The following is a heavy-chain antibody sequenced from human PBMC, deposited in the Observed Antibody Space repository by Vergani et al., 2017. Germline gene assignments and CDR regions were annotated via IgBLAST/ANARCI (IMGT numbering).Heavy chain of an antibody. CDR3: ARDHGIAARGGMDYYYGMDV. J-gene: IGHJ6*02. CDR1: GYTFTGYY. D-gene: IGHD6-6*01. Sequence: QVQLVQSGAEVKKPGASVKVSCKASGYTFTGYYMHWVRQAPGQGLEWMGWINPNSGGTKYAQKFQGRVTMTRDTSISTAYMELSRLRSDDTAVYYCARDHGIAARGGMDYYYGMDVWGQGTTVTVSS. CDR2: INPNSGGT. V-gene: IGHV1-2*02.